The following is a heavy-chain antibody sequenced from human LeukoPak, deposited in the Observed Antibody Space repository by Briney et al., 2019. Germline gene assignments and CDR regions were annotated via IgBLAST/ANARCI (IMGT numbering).Heavy chain of an antibody. CDR2: IYTSGST. CDR1: GGSISSYY. V-gene: IGHV4-4*07. CDR3: ARAAGTRRPPGGYDAGWFDP. J-gene: IGHJ5*02. Sequence: SETLSLTCTVSGGSISSYYWSWIRQPAGKGLEWIGRIYTSGSTNYNPSLKSRVTISVDKSKNPFSLKLSSVTAADTAVYYCARAAGTRRPPGGYDAGWFDPWGQGTLVTVSS. D-gene: IGHD5-12*01.